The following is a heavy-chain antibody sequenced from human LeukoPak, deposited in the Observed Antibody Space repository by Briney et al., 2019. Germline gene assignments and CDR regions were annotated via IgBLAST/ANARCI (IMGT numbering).Heavy chain of an antibody. CDR3: ARATAMVTPFDY. Sequence: GGSLRLSCAASGFTFSSYAMHWVRQAPGKGLEWVAVISYDGSNKYYADSVKGRFTISRDNSKNTLYLQMNSLRAEDTAVYYCARATAMVTPFDYWGQGTLVTVSP. D-gene: IGHD5-18*01. CDR2: ISYDGSNK. CDR1: GFTFSSYA. V-gene: IGHV3-30-3*01. J-gene: IGHJ4*02.